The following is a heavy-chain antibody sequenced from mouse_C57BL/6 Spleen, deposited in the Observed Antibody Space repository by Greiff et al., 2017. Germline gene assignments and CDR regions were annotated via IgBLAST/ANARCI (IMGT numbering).Heavy chain of an antibody. Sequence: VQLQQSGPELVQPGASVKISCKASGYAFSSSWMNWVQQRPGKGLEWIGRICPGVGDPTYNEAFKGKATLTADKSSSTAYIHLSSLTSEESAVDFCAVCSSYYAMDYWGQGTSVT. J-gene: IGHJ4*01. D-gene: IGHD6-1*01. CDR1: GYAFSSSW. CDR2: ICPGVGDP. CDR3: AVCSSYYAMDY. V-gene: IGHV1-82*01.